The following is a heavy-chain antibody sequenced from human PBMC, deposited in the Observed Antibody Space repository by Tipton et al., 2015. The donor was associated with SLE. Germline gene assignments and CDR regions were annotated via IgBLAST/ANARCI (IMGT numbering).Heavy chain of an antibody. CDR3: ARRRDGYYYYYGMDV. CDR2: VYHSGST. Sequence: GLVKPSETLSLTCTVSGVSISSNFWAWIRQPPGKRPEWIGNVYHSGSTYYNPSLKRRVTILVDTSKNQFSLRLSSVTAADTAVYYSARRRDGYYYYYGMDVWGQGTTVTVSS. V-gene: IGHV4-59*12. CDR1: GVSISSNF. J-gene: IGHJ6*02.